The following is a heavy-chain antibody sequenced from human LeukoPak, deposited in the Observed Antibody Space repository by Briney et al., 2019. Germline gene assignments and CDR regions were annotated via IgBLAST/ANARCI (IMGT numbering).Heavy chain of an antibody. V-gene: IGHV1-2*02. J-gene: IGHJ3*02. CDR3: TKPQSGAFEI. CDR1: GYTFTGYY. Sequence: ASVKVSCKASGYTFTGYYVHWVRQAPGQGLGWMGWINTNSGATNYAQNFQGRVTMTRDTSISTAYMELSRLGSDDTAFYYCTKPQSGAFEIWGQGTMVTVSS. CDR2: INTNSGAT. D-gene: IGHD3-10*01.